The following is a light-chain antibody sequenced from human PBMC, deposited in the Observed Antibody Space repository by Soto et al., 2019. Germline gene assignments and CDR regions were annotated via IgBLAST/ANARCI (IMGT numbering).Light chain of an antibody. CDR2: DNN. Sequence: QSVLTQPPSVSGAPGQRVTISCTGSSSNIGAGYDVHWYQQLPGTAPKLLIYDNNKRPSGIPDRFSGSKSGTSATLGITGLQTGDEADYYCGTWDTSLGTVLFGGGTKLTVL. CDR3: GTWDTSLGTVL. CDR1: SSNIGAGYD. J-gene: IGLJ2*01. V-gene: IGLV1-51*01.